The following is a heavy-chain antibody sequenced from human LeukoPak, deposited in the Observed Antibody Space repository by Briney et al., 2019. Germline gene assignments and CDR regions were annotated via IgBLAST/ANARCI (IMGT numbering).Heavy chain of an antibody. CDR1: GGSFSGYY. CDR2: IYYSGST. V-gene: IGHV4-34*09. D-gene: IGHD3-10*01. CDR3: ARDSVNTGGDP. J-gene: IGHJ5*02. Sequence: SETLSLTCAVYGGSFSGYYWSWIRQPPGKGLEWIGYIYYSGSTYYNPSLKSRVTISVDTSKNQFSLKLSSVTAADTAVYYCARDSVNTGGDPWGQGTLVTVSS.